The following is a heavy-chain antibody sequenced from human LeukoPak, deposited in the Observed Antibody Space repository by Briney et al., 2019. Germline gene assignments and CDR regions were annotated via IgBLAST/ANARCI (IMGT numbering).Heavy chain of an antibody. V-gene: IGHV5-51*01. Sequence: GESLKISCQGSGDIFTTYWIGWVRQMPGKGLEWMGIIYPGDSDTRYSPSFQGQVTISADKSISTAYLQWSGLKASDTAMYYCARSFDYGGNPPYYWGQGTLATVSS. D-gene: IGHD4-23*01. CDR3: ARSFDYGGNPPYY. CDR2: IYPGDSDT. J-gene: IGHJ4*02. CDR1: GDIFTTYW.